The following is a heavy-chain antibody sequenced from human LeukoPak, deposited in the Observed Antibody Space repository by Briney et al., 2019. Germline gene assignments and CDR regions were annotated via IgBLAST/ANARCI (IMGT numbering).Heavy chain of an antibody. D-gene: IGHD4-23*01. Sequence: GESLKISCKGSGYTFTGYYMHWVRQAPGQGLEWMGIINPSGGSTSYAQKFQGRVTMTRDMSTSTDYMELSSLRSEDTAVYYCARDNSVEDTAWWFDPWGQGTLVTVSS. CDR2: INPSGGST. V-gene: IGHV1-46*01. CDR1: GYTFTGYY. J-gene: IGHJ5*02. CDR3: ARDNSVEDTAWWFDP.